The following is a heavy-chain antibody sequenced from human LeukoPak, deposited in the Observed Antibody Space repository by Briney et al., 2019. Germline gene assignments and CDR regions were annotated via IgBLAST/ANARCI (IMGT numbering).Heavy chain of an antibody. D-gene: IGHD2-15*01. Sequence: PGGSLRLSCAASGFTFRSYAMSWVRQAPGKGLEWVSAISGSGGSTYYADSVKGRFTISRDNSKNTLYLQMNSLRAEDTAVYYCAKDIVVVVAATFDYWGQGTLVTVSS. V-gene: IGHV3-23*01. CDR1: GFTFRSYA. CDR3: AKDIVVVVAATFDY. CDR2: ISGSGGST. J-gene: IGHJ4*02.